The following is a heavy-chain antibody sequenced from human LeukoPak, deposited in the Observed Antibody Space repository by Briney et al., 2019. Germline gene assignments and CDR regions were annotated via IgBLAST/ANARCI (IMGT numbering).Heavy chain of an antibody. J-gene: IGHJ4*02. CDR3: AGDLRLRYFDWLSLPRFDY. Sequence: SETLSLTCTVSGVSITSDSYYWDWIRQPPGKGLEWIGSIHYSGSTNYNPSLKSRVIISVDTSKNQFSLKLSSVTAADTAVYYCAGDLRLRYFDWLSLPRFDYWGQGTLVTVSS. V-gene: IGHV4-39*07. CDR1: GVSITSDSYY. D-gene: IGHD3-9*01. CDR2: IHYSGST.